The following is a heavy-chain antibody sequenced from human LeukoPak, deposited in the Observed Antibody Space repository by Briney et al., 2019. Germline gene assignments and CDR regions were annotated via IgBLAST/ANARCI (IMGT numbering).Heavy chain of an antibody. Sequence: KPSETLSLTCTGAGGSIRSYYWSWIRQRPGQGLEWIGYIYYSGGTNYNPSLKSRVTISVDTSKNQFSLKLSSVTAADTAVYYCARDPTDCSSTSCYGLGAFDIWGQGTMVTVSS. CDR3: ARDPTDCSSTSCYGLGAFDI. CDR2: IYYSGGT. V-gene: IGHV4-59*01. CDR1: GGSIRSYY. J-gene: IGHJ3*02. D-gene: IGHD2-2*01.